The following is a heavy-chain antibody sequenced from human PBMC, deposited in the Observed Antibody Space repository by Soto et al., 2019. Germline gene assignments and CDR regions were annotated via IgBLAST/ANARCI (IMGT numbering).Heavy chain of an antibody. CDR2: IYYSGST. CDR3: ARHTPAITISDH. CDR1: GGCISSGSYY. Sequence: SETVSLTCTVSGGCISSGSYYWGWIRQPPGKGLEWIGSIYYSGSTYYNPSLKSRVTISVDTSKNQFSLKLSSVTAADTAVYYCARHTPAITISDHWGQGTPVTVS. V-gene: IGHV4-39*01. J-gene: IGHJ4*02. D-gene: IGHD5-12*01.